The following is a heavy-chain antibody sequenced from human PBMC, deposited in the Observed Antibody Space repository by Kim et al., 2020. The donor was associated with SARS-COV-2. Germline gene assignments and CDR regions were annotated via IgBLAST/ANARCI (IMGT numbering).Heavy chain of an antibody. J-gene: IGHJ4*02. CDR3: ARGTTVVTSPMGY. V-gene: IGHV1-46*01. Sequence: YAQKFQGRVTMTRDTSTRTVYMELSSLRSEDTAVYYCARGTTVVTSPMGYWGQGTLVTVSS. D-gene: IGHD4-17*01.